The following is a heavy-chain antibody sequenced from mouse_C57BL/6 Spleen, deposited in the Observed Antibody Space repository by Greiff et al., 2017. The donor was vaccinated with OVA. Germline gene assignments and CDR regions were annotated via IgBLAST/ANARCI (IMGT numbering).Heavy chain of an antibody. J-gene: IGHJ3*01. Sequence: EVKLMESGAELVRPGASVKLSCTASGFNIKDYYMHWVKQRPEQGLEWIGRIDPEDGDTEYAPKFQGKATMTADTSSNTAYLQLSSLTSEDTAVYYCTTPDYYGSSYAWFAYWGQGTLVTVSA. D-gene: IGHD1-1*01. CDR2: IDPEDGDT. V-gene: IGHV14-1*01. CDR1: GFNIKDYY. CDR3: TTPDYYGSSYAWFAY.